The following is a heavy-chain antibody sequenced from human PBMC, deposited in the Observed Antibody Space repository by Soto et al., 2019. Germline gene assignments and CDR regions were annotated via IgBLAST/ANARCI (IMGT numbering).Heavy chain of an antibody. Sequence: EVQLVESGGGLVQPGRSLRLSCAASGFTFDDYAMHWVRQAPGKGLEWVSGISWNSGSIGYADSVKGRFTISRDNAKNSLYLQMNSLRAEDTALYYCAKEGGDGIAAAGTGWFDPWGQGTLVTVSS. CDR3: AKEGGDGIAAAGTGWFDP. CDR2: ISWNSGSI. V-gene: IGHV3-9*01. D-gene: IGHD6-13*01. J-gene: IGHJ5*02. CDR1: GFTFDDYA.